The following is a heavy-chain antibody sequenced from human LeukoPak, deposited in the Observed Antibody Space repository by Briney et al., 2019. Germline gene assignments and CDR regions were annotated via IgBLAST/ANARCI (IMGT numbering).Heavy chain of an antibody. V-gene: IGHV4-61*08. CDR3: ARHRYYDSSGYYLDY. CDR1: GGSISSGGYY. J-gene: IGHJ4*02. CDR2: IYYSGST. D-gene: IGHD3-22*01. Sequence: SETLSLTCTVSGGSISSGGYYWSWIRQPPGKGLEWIGYIYYSGSTNYNPSLKSRVTISVDTSKNQFSLKLSSVTAADTAVYYCARHRYYDSSGYYLDYWGQGTLVTVSS.